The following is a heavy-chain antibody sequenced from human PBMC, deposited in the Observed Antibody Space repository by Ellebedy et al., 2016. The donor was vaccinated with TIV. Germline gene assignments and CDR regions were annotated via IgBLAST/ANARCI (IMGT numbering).Heavy chain of an antibody. CDR3: AKDRTPGDGYWVFDN. V-gene: IGHV3-48*04. D-gene: IGHD5-18*01. CDR2: ITSHSWTT. CDR1: GFAFSSYS. Sequence: GESLKISCAASGFAFSSYSLNWVRQAPGKGLEWVSYITSHSWTTYYADSVKGRFAISRDNSKRTVDLQMNSLRAEDTAVYFCAKDRTPGDGYWVFDNWGQGTLVSVSS. J-gene: IGHJ4*02.